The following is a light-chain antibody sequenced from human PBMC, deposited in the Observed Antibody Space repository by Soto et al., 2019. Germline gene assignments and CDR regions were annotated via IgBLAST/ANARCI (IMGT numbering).Light chain of an antibody. CDR1: QSVNNDY. Sequence: ETVLTQSPGTLSLSPGERATLSCRATQSVNNDYLAWYQQRPGLAPRLLIFGASGRATGISDRFSGSGSGTDVTLTISRLEPEDFAIYYGQQYGTSPLTFGGGTKVEIK. J-gene: IGKJ4*01. CDR2: GAS. CDR3: QQYGTSPLT. V-gene: IGKV3-20*01.